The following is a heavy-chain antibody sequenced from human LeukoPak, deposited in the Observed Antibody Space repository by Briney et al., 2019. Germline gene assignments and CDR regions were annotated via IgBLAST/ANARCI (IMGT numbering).Heavy chain of an antibody. J-gene: IGHJ4*02. Sequence: GGSLRLSCAASGFTFSSYSMNWVRQAPGKGLEWVSSISSSSSYIYYADSVKGRFTISRDNAKNSLYLQMNSLRAEDTAVYYCARDLQGYFDWLEAGGFDYWGQGTLVTVSS. CDR1: GFTFSSYS. D-gene: IGHD3-9*01. V-gene: IGHV3-21*01. CDR3: ARDLQGYFDWLEAGGFDY. CDR2: ISSSSSYI.